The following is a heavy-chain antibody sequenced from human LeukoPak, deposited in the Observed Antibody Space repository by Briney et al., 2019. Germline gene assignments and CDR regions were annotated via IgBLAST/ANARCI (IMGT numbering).Heavy chain of an antibody. J-gene: IGHJ4*02. Sequence: GGSLRLSCVASGFTFGSYAMHWVRQAPGKGLEWVSGISWNSGSIGYADSVKGRFTISRDNAKNSLYLQMNSLRAEDTALYYCAKSLRYFDWLFPFDYWGQGTLVTVSS. CDR3: AKSLRYFDWLFPFDY. CDR2: ISWNSGSI. V-gene: IGHV3-9*01. D-gene: IGHD3-9*01. CDR1: GFTFGSYA.